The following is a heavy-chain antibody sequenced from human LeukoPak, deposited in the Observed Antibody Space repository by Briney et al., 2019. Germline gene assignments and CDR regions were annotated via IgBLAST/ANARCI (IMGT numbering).Heavy chain of an antibody. CDR3: AKDGLRGSSGRQYYYYYYMDV. D-gene: IGHD6-19*01. CDR1: GFTFSSYA. CDR2: IRYDGSNK. J-gene: IGHJ6*03. V-gene: IGHV3-30*02. Sequence: GGSLRLSCAASGFTFSSYAMHWVRQAPGKGLEWVAFIRYDGSNKYYADSVKGRFTISRDNSKNTLYLQMNSLRAEDTAVYYCAKDGLRGSSGRQYYYYYYMDVWGKGTTVTISS.